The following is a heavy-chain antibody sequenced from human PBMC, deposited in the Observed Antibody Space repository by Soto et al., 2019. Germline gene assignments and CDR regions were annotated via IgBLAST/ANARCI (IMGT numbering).Heavy chain of an antibody. CDR2: ISNDGSNE. CDR1: GFTFRWFG. CDR3: AKGEVRGIIPSYFDY. D-gene: IGHD3-10*01. J-gene: IGHJ4*02. V-gene: IGHV3-30*18. Sequence: LRLSCAGSGFTFRWFGMNWVRQAPGKGLEWVARISNDGSNEYYVDSMKGRFTISRDNSKNTLYLQMDSLRAEDTAVYYCAKGEVRGIIPSYFDYWGLGTLVTVSS.